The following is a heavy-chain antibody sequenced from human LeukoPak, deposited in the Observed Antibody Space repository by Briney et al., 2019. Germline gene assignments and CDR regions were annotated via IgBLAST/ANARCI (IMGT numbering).Heavy chain of an antibody. CDR1: GGSFSGYY. CDR2: INHSGST. CDR3: ARGTSVFGVVKNNWFDP. Sequence: SETLSLTCAVYGGSFSGYYWSWIRQPPGKGLKWIGEINHSGSTNYNPSLKSRVTISVDTSKNQFSLKLSSVTAADTAVYYCARGTSVFGVVKNNWFDPWGQGTLVTVSS. D-gene: IGHD3-3*01. V-gene: IGHV4-34*01. J-gene: IGHJ5*02.